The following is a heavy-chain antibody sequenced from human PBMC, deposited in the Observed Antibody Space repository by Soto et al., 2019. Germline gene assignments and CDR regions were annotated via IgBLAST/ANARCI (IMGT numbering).Heavy chain of an antibody. Sequence: PSETLSLTCTVSGGSISSYYWSWIRQPPGKGLEWIGYIYYSGSTNYNPSLKSRVTISVDTSKNQFSLKLSSVTAADTAVYYCASLNSGSYFDFQHWGQGTLVTVSS. D-gene: IGHD1-26*01. J-gene: IGHJ1*01. CDR3: ASLNSGSYFDFQH. V-gene: IGHV4-59*01. CDR1: GGSISSYY. CDR2: IYYSGST.